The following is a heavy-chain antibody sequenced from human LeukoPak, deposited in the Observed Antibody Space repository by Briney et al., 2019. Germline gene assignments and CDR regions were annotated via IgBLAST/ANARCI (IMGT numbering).Heavy chain of an antibody. Sequence: PSETLSLTCAVYGGSFSGYYWSWIRQPPGKGLERIGEINHSGSTNYNPSLKSRVTISVDTSKNQFSLKLSSVTAADTAVYYCARGYCSSTSCYTIPGYYYGMDVWGQGTTVTVSS. CDR2: INHSGST. J-gene: IGHJ6*02. V-gene: IGHV4-34*01. CDR1: GGSFSGYY. CDR3: ARGYCSSTSCYTIPGYYYGMDV. D-gene: IGHD2-2*02.